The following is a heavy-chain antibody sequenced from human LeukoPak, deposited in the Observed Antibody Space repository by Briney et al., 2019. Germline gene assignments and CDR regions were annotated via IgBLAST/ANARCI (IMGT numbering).Heavy chain of an antibody. CDR2: IYYSGST. Sequence: SETLSLTCTVSGGSISSSSYYRGWIRQPPGKGLEWIGSIYYSGSTYYNPSLKSRVTISVDTSKNQFSLKLSSVTAADTAVYYCARLTPESISGFDYWGQGTLVTVSS. J-gene: IGHJ4*02. CDR3: ARLTPESISGFDY. CDR1: GGSISSSSYY. D-gene: IGHD6-19*01. V-gene: IGHV4-39*01.